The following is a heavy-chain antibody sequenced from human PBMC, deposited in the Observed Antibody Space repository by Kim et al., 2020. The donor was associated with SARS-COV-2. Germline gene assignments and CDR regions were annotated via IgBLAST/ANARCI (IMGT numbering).Heavy chain of an antibody. V-gene: IGHV1-46*01. CDR3: ARDYITAAGKEEFDY. D-gene: IGHD6-13*01. CDR1: GYTFTDFY. Sequence: ASVKVSCKASGYTFTDFYIHWVRQAPGQGLEWMGIIDPRNSWTQYAQRLQGRLTVTRDTSTSTVYMELSSLRSDDTAVYYCARDYITAAGKEEFDYWGQG. J-gene: IGHJ4*02. CDR2: IDPRNSWT.